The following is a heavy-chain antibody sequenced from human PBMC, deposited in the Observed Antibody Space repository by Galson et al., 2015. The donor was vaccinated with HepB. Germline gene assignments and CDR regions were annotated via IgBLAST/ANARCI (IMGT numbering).Heavy chain of an antibody. D-gene: IGHD3-3*01. Sequence: SVKVSCKASGGTFSSYVITWVRQAPGQGLEWMGGIIPVFGTANYAQKFQGRVTITADESTSTAYMELSSLRSEDTAVYYCARVPGVDEYLHLDYWGQGTLVTVSS. J-gene: IGHJ4*02. V-gene: IGHV1-69*13. CDR3: ARVPGVDEYLHLDY. CDR1: GGTFSSYV. CDR2: IIPVFGTA.